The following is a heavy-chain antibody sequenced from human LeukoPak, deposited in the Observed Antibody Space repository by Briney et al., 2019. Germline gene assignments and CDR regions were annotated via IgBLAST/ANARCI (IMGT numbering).Heavy chain of an antibody. D-gene: IGHD6-19*01. CDR3: AHYSCGWYLDY. CDR2: IYWDDDK. V-gene: IGHV2-5*02. CDR1: EFSLSTSGVG. J-gene: IGHJ4*02. Sequence: SGATLLKPTQTLTLTCTFSEFSLSTSGVGVGWIRQPPGKSLEWLALIYWDDDKRYSPSLKSRLTITKDTSKNQVVLTMTNMDPVDTSTYYCAHYSCGWYLDYWGRGTLVTVSS.